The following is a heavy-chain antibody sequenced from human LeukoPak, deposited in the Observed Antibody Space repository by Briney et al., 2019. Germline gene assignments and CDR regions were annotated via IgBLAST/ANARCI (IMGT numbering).Heavy chain of an antibody. V-gene: IGHV3-15*01. J-gene: IGHJ4*02. CDR3: TTVGGPLSWIHADY. Sequence: GGSLTLSCAAYGFTFSKAWMSWVSQPPGKGLEWVGRIKSKTDGGTTDYAARVKGRFTISRDDSKNALYLQMNSLKTEVTAVYYCTTVGGPLSWIHADYWGQGTLVTVSS. CDR2: IKSKTDGGTT. D-gene: IGHD5-18*01. CDR1: GFTFSKAW.